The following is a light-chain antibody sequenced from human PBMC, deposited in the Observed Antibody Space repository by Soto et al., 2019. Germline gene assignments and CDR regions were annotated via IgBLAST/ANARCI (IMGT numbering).Light chain of an antibody. CDR2: YDD. V-gene: IGLV1-36*01. J-gene: IGLJ1*01. Sequence: QSVLTQPPSVSGAPRRRVTISCSGSSSNIEDNAVNWYQQLPGKTPKLLIYYDDLLPSGVSDRFSGSKSGTSASLAISGLQSEDEADYYCAAWDDSLGVYVFGSGTKLTVL. CDR1: SSNIEDNA. CDR3: AAWDDSLGVYV.